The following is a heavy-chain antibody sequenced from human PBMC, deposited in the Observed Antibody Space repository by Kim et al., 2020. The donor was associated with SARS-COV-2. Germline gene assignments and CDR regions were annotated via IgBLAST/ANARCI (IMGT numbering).Heavy chain of an antibody. D-gene: IGHD4-17*01. CDR3: ARDRERIDYGFYY. Sequence: PARRSRVTISVEASKTRFSLKLSSVTAADTAVYYCARDRERIDYGFYYWGQGTLVTVSS. J-gene: IGHJ4*02. V-gene: IGHV4-59*01.